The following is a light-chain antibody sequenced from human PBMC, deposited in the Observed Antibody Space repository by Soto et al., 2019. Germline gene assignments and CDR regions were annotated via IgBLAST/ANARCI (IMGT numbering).Light chain of an antibody. Sequence: QLVLTQPPSASGSPGQSVTISCTGTSSDVGGYNYVSWYQQHPGKAPKLMIYEVSKRPSGVPDRFSGSKSGNTASLTVSGLQAEDEADYYCSSYAGSRVVFGGGTKLTVL. CDR2: EVS. V-gene: IGLV2-8*01. J-gene: IGLJ2*01. CDR1: SSDVGGYNY. CDR3: SSYAGSRVV.